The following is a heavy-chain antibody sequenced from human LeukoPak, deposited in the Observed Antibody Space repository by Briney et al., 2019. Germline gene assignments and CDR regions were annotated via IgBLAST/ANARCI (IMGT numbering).Heavy chain of an antibody. J-gene: IGHJ3*02. CDR1: GGSISSYY. D-gene: IGHD6-13*01. V-gene: IGHV4-59*01. CDR2: IYYSGST. CDR3: ARARPSIAAAGTDAFDI. Sequence: SETLSLTCTVSGGSISSYYWSWIRQPPGKGLEWIGYIYYSGSTNYNPSLKSRVTISVDTSKNQFSLKLSSVTAADKAVYYCARARPSIAAAGTDAFDIWGQGTMVTVSS.